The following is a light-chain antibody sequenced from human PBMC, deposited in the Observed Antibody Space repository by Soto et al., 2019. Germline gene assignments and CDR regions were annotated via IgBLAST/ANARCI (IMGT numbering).Light chain of an antibody. CDR1: SSDVGGYNY. CDR3: CSYTTSNTRQIA. J-gene: IGLJ1*01. Sequence: QCALTQPASVSGSPGQSITISCTGTSSDVGGYNYVSWYQQHPGKAPKFMIYDVSNRPSGVSNRFSGSNSGNTASLTSSGLPAEDEADYYCCSYTTSNTRQIAFASGTKLTV. V-gene: IGLV2-14*01. CDR2: DVS.